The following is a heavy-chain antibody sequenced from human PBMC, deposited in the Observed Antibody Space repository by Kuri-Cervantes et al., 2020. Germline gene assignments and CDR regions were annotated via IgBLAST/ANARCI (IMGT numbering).Heavy chain of an antibody. J-gene: IGHJ4*02. Sequence: LSLTCAASGFTFDDYAMHWVRQAPGKGLEWVSGISWNSGSIGYADSVKGRFTISRDNAKNSLYLQMNSLRAEDTAVYYCARDSYDSSGYYWGQGTLVTVSS. D-gene: IGHD3-22*01. CDR2: ISWNSGSI. CDR1: GFTFDDYA. V-gene: IGHV3-9*01. CDR3: ARDSYDSSGYY.